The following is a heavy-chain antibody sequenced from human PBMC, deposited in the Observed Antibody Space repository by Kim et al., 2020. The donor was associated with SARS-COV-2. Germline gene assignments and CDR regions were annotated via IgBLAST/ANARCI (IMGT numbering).Heavy chain of an antibody. D-gene: IGHD5-12*01. V-gene: IGHV4-39*01. CDR3: ATLDIVDY. Sequence: SRYTYYRPSLKRRVTMSVDSSNNQFSLKLSSVAAADTAVYYCATLDIVDYWGQGTLVTVSS. J-gene: IGHJ4*02. CDR2: SRYT.